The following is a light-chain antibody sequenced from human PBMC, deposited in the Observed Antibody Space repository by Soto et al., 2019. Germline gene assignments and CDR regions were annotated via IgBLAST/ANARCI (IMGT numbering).Light chain of an antibody. CDR1: QSVSSSY. J-gene: IGKJ2*01. V-gene: IGKV3-20*01. Sequence: EIVLTQSPGTLSLSPGERATLSCRASQSVSSSYLAWYQQTPGQAPRLLIYGASSRATGIPDSFSGSGSGTDFTLTISRLEPEDFAVYYCQQYGSSPTFGQGTKLEIK. CDR3: QQYGSSPT. CDR2: GAS.